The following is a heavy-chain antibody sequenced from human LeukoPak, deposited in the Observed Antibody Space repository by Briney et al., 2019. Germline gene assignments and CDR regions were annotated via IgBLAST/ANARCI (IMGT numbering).Heavy chain of an antibody. CDR1: GGSISSSSYY. CDR2: IYYSGGT. J-gene: IGHJ4*02. CDR3: ARGLRYFYDY. V-gene: IGHV4-61*01. Sequence: SETLSLTCTVSGGSISSSSYYWSWIRQPPGKGLEWIGYIYYSGGTNYNPSLKSRVTISVDTSKNQFSLKLSSVTAADTAVYYCARGLRYFYDYWGQGTLVTVSS. D-gene: IGHD3-9*01.